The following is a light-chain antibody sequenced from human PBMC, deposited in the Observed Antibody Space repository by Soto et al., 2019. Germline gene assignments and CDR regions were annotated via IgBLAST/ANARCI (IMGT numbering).Light chain of an antibody. V-gene: IGLV1-44*01. CDR3: AAWDDSLNGHYV. CDR2: SNN. CDR1: SSNIGSNT. J-gene: IGLJ1*01. Sequence: QPALTQPPSASGTRGQRVAISCSGSSSNIGSNTVDWYQQLPGTAPKLLIHSNNQRPAGVPARFSGSKSGTSASLAISGLQSDDEADYYCAAWDDSLNGHYVFGTGTKVTV.